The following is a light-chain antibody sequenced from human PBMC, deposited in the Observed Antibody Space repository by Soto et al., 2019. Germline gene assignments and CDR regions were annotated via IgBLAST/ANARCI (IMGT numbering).Light chain of an antibody. V-gene: IGKV3-20*01. CDR3: QQYGSSPA. J-gene: IGKJ4*01. CDR2: GAS. Sequence: EIVLTQSPGTLSLSPGERATLSCRASQSVSSSYLAWYQQKLGQAPRLLIYGASSRATGIPDRFSGSGSGTDFTLIISRLEPEDFAVYYCQQYGSSPAFGGGTKVEIK. CDR1: QSVSSSY.